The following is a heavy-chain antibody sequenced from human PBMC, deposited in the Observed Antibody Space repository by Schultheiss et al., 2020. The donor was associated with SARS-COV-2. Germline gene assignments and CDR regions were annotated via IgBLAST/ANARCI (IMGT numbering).Heavy chain of an antibody. CDR1: GFTFDDYA. CDR2: ISWDYDTI. D-gene: IGHD3-10*01. Sequence: GGSLRLSCAASGFTFDDYAMHWVRQAPGKGLEWVSGISWDYDTIVYADSVKGRFTISRDNAKNSLYLQMNSLRAEDTAVYYCARDIGDPGYYYYGMDVWGQGTTVTVSS. J-gene: IGHJ6*02. V-gene: IGHV3-9*01. CDR3: ARDIGDPGYYYYGMDV.